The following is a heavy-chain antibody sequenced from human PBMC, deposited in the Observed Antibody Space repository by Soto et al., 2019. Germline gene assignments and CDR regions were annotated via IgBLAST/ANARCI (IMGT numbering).Heavy chain of an antibody. Sequence: GGSLRLSCAASGFTVSSNYMSWVRQAPGKGLEWVSVIYSCGSTYYADSVKGRFTISRDNSKNTLYLQMNSLRAEDTAVYYCAKDIWFGELLSYFDYWGQGTLVTVSS. V-gene: IGHV3-53*01. D-gene: IGHD3-10*01. J-gene: IGHJ4*02. CDR1: GFTVSSNY. CDR3: AKDIWFGELLSYFDY. CDR2: IYSCGST.